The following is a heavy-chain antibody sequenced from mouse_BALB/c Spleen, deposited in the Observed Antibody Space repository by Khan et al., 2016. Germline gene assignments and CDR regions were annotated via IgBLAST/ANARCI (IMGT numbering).Heavy chain of an antibody. J-gene: IGHJ2*01. CDR1: GYSITSDYA. CDR2: ISYSGST. Sequence: EVQLQESGPGLVKPSQSLSLTCTVTGYSITSDYAWNWIRQFPGNKLEWMGHISYSGSTSYNPSLKSRIFITRDTSKNQFFLQLNSVTTEDTATYYCAPYGNYRYFDYWGQGTTLTVSS. D-gene: IGHD2-1*01. V-gene: IGHV3-2*02. CDR3: APYGNYRYFDY.